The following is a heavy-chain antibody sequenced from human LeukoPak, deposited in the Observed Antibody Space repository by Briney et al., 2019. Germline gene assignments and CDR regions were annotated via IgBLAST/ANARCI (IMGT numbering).Heavy chain of an antibody. CDR2: ISYDGSNK. V-gene: IGHV3-30*18. Sequence: PGGSLRLSCAASGFTFSSYGMHWVRQAPGKGLEWVAVISYDGSNKYYADSVKGRFTISRDNSKNTLYLQMNSLRAEDRAVYYCAKDRGSSWYPYWGQGTLVTVSS. CDR1: GFTFSSYG. J-gene: IGHJ4*02. CDR3: AKDRGSSWYPY. D-gene: IGHD6-13*01.